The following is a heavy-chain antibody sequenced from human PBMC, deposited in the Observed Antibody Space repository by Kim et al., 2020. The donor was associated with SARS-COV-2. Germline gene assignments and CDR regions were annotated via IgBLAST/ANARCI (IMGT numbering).Heavy chain of an antibody. V-gene: IGHV3-23*01. J-gene: IGHJ4*02. CDR2: RDSGGRT. CDR3: SASDY. Sequence: RDSGGRTTYADSVKGRFTISRDNSKNTLYLQLNSLRAEDTAVYYCSASDYWGQGTLVTVSS.